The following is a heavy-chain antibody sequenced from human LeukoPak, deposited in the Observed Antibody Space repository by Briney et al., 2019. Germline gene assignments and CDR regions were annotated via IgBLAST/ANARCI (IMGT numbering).Heavy chain of an antibody. D-gene: IGHD3-3*01. CDR1: GYTFTSYG. V-gene: IGHV1-18*01. Sequence: ASVKVSCKASGYTFTSYGISWVRQAPGQGLEWMGWISAYNGNTNYAQKLQGRVTMTTDTSTSTAYMELRSLRYDDTAVYYCARDQRFLEWLDGMDVWGQGTTVTVSS. CDR3: ARDQRFLEWLDGMDV. J-gene: IGHJ6*02. CDR2: ISAYNGNT.